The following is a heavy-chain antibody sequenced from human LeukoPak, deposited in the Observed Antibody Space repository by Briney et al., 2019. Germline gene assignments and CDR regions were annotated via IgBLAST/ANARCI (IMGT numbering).Heavy chain of an antibody. CDR3: ARESVPAAMRGYYYYMDV. D-gene: IGHD2-2*01. CDR1: GYTFTGYY. J-gene: IGHJ6*03. V-gene: IGHV1-2*06. CDR2: INPNSGGT. Sequence: ASVKVSCKASGYTFTGYYMHWVRQAPGQGLEWMGRINPNSGGTNYAQKFQGRVTMTRDTSISTAYMELSRLRSDDTAVYYCARESVPAAMRGYYYYMDVWGKGTTVTVSS.